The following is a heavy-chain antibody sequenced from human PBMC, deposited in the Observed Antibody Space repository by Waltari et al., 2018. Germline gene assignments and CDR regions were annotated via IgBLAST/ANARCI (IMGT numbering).Heavy chain of an antibody. V-gene: IGHV3-9*01. J-gene: IGHJ4*02. CDR2: ISWNSGSI. CDR1: GFTFDDYA. D-gene: IGHD3-3*01. Sequence: EVQLVESGGGLVQPGRSLRLSCAASGFTFDDYAMHWVRQAPGKGLEWVSGISWNSGSIGYADSVKGRFTISRDNAKNSLYLQMNSLRAEDTALYYCAKGDFWSGYYTYFDYWGQGTLVTVSS. CDR3: AKGDFWSGYYTYFDY.